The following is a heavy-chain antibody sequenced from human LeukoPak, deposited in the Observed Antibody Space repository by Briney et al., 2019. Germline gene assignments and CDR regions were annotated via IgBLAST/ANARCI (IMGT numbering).Heavy chain of an antibody. Sequence: GGSLRLSCAASGFTFSSYAMHWVRQAPGKGLEWVAFIRYDGSNKYYADSVKGRFTISRDNSKNTLYLQMNSLRAEDTAVYYCAKGGYCSSTSCYTYYYYYYMDVWGKGTTVTVSS. CDR1: GFTFSSYA. CDR3: AKGGYCSSTSCYTYYYYYYMDV. CDR2: IRYDGSNK. D-gene: IGHD2-2*02. J-gene: IGHJ6*03. V-gene: IGHV3-30*02.